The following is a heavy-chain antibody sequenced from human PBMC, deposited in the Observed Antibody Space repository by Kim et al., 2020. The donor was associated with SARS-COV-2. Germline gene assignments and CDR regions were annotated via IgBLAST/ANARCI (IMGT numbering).Heavy chain of an antibody. Sequence: ASVKVSCKASGYTFTSYGISWVRQAPGQGLEWMGWISAYNGNTNYAQKLQGRVTMTTDTSTSTAYMELRSLRSDDTAVYYCARDIVVVPAAIELYYYGMDVWGQGTPVTVSS. CDR2: ISAYNGNT. J-gene: IGHJ6*02. V-gene: IGHV1-18*01. CDR3: ARDIVVVPAAIELYYYGMDV. CDR1: GYTFTSYG. D-gene: IGHD2-2*01.